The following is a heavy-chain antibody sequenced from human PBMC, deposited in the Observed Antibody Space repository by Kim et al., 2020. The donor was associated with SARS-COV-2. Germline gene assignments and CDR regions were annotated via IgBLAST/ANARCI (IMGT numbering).Heavy chain of an antibody. D-gene: IGHD1-26*01. CDR3: ARGRWELPY. Sequence: GSTKYHPSLKSRVTISVDTSNNQVSLTLSSVTAADTAVYYCARGRWELPYWGQGTLVTVSS. J-gene: IGHJ4*02. V-gene: IGHV4-59*09. CDR2: GST.